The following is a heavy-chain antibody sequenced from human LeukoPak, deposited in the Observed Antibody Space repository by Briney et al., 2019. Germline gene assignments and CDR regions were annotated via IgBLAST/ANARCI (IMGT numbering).Heavy chain of an antibody. CDR1: GGTFSSYA. D-gene: IGHD1-1*01. J-gene: IGHJ4*02. V-gene: IGHV1-69*04. CDR2: IIPILGIA. Sequence: SSVKVSCKASGGTFSSYAISWVRQAPGEGLEWMGRIIPILGIANYAQKLQGRVTITADKSTSTAYMELSSLRSEDTAVYYCAKEERKDFYYFDYWGQGTLVTVSS. CDR3: AKEERKDFYYFDY.